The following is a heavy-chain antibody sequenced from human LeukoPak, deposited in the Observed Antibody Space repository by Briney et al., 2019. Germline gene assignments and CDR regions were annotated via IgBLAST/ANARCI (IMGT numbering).Heavy chain of an antibody. V-gene: IGHV4-59*08. CDR1: GGSISSYY. CDR2: IYYSGST. D-gene: IGHD2-2*03. Sequence: SETLSLTCTVSGGSISSYYWSWIRQPPGKGLEWIGYIYYSGSTNYNPSLKSRVTISVDTSKNQFSLKLSSVTAADTAVYYCARHIGYCSTSICYAFDPWGQGTLVTVSS. CDR3: ARHIGYCSTSICYAFDP. J-gene: IGHJ5*02.